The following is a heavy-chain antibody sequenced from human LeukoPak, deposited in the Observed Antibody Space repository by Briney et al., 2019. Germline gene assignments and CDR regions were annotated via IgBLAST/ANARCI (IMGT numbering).Heavy chain of an antibody. D-gene: IGHD6-25*01. CDR2: IYDSGST. CDR3: ARQSRGRGGRPWWFDP. V-gene: IGHV4-59*08. J-gene: IGHJ5*02. Sequence: SETLSLSCTVSGGSISSYFWSWIRQPPGKGLEWIGYIYDSGSTDYNPSLKSRVTISLDMSKNQSSLKLTSVTAADTAVYYCARQSRGRGGRPWWFDPWGQGTLVTVSS. CDR1: GGSISSYF.